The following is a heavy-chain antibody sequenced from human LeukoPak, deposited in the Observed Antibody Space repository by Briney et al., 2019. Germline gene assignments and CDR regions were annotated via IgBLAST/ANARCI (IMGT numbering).Heavy chain of an antibody. D-gene: IGHD3-22*01. CDR3: ARHRYYYDSSGYYYQP. CDR1: GASICSYY. Sequence: SETLSLTCTVSGASICSYYWSWIRQPPGKGLEWIGYIYYSGNTNYNPSLKSRVTISVDTSKNQFSLRLSSVTAADTAVYYCARHRYYYDSSGYYYQPWGQGTLVTVSS. J-gene: IGHJ5*02. CDR2: IYYSGNT. V-gene: IGHV4-59*01.